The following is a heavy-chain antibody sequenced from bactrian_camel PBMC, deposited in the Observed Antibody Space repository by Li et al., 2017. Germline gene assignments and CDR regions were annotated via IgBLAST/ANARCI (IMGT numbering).Heavy chain of an antibody. CDR1: RQSYC. Sequence: QVQLVESGGGSVQAGGSLRLSCEASRQSYCMAWFRQVPGKEREVIATIRVIDGYAIYVDSVRGRFTISRDNAGNTLYLQMDSLQPEDTGMYYCAAGPGHGGYTPDCHSALGYNSWGQGTQVTVS. CDR2: IRVIDGYA. D-gene: IGHD6*01. J-gene: IGHJ4*01. V-gene: IGHV3S58*01. CDR3: AAGPGHGGYTPDCHSALGYNS.